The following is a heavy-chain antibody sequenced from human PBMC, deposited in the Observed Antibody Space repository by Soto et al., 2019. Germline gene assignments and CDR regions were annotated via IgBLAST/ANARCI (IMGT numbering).Heavy chain of an antibody. CDR3: ARDSGADIDY. V-gene: IGHV4-61*01. CDR2: IYYSGST. J-gene: IGHJ4*02. CDR1: GGSVSSGSYY. Sequence: QVQLQESGPGLVKPSETLSLTCTVSGGSVSSGSYYWRWIRQPPGKGLEWIGYIYYSGSTNYNPSLKSRVTISVDTSKNQFYLKLSSVTAADTDVYYCARDSGADIDYWGQGTLVTVSS.